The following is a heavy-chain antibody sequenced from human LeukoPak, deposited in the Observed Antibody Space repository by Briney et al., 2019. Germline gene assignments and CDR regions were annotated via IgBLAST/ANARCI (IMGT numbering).Heavy chain of an antibody. CDR1: GFTFSIYW. CDR2: IKQDGSEK. CDR3: ARDISSGWPLDY. Sequence: GGSLRLSCAASGFTFSIYWMSWVRQAPGKGLEWVANIKQDGSEKYYVDSVKGRFTISRDNAKNSLYLQMNSLRAEDTAVYYCARDISSGWPLDYWGQGTLVTVSS. J-gene: IGHJ4*02. V-gene: IGHV3-7*03. D-gene: IGHD6-19*01.